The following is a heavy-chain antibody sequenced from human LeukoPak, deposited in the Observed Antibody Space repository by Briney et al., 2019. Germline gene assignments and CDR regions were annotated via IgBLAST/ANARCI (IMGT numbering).Heavy chain of an antibody. CDR2: IYHSGST. Sequence: SETLSLTCTVSGYSISSGYYWGWIRPPPGKGLEWIGSIYHSGSTNYNPSLKSRVTISVDTSKNQFSLKLSSVTAADTAVYYCARLGGQWLARGFFDYWGQGTLVTVSS. D-gene: IGHD6-19*01. V-gene: IGHV4-38-2*02. CDR1: GYSISSGYY. J-gene: IGHJ4*02. CDR3: ARLGGQWLARGFFDY.